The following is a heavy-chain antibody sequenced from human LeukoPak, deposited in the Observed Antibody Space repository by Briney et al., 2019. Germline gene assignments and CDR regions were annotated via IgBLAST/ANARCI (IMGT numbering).Heavy chain of an antibody. CDR3: ARVNRSGYDTDWFDL. J-gene: IGHJ5*02. D-gene: IGHD5-12*01. V-gene: IGHV4-59*01. CDR2: IYYSGST. CDR1: GGSISSYY. Sequence: PSETLSLTCTVSGGSISSYYWSWIRQPPGKGLEWIGYIYYSGSTNYNPSLKSRVTISVDTSKNQFSLKLSSVTAADTAVYYCARVNRSGYDTDWFDLWGQGTLVTVSS.